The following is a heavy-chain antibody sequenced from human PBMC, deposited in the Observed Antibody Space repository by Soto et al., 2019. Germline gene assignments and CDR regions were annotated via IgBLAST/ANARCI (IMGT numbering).Heavy chain of an antibody. CDR1: GGTFSSYA. V-gene: IGHV1-69*01. D-gene: IGHD3-10*01. Sequence: QVQLVQSGAEVKKPRSSVKVSCKASGGTFSSYAISWVRQAPGQGLEWMGGIIPIFGTANYAQKFQGRVTITADESTSTAYMELSSLRSEDTAVYYCATRITMVRGVTKYYYYYYGMDVWGQGTTVTVSS. CDR3: ATRITMVRGVTKYYYYYYGMDV. CDR2: IIPIFGTA. J-gene: IGHJ6*02.